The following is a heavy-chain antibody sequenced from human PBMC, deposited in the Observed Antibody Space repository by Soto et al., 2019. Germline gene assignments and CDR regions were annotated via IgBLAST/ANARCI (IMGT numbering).Heavy chain of an antibody. CDR3: ARGVVYRDVGLAYGMDV. V-gene: IGHV4-34*01. Sequence: QVQLQQWGAGVLRPSETLSLTCAVYGESFSNHYWTWIRQSPGKGLEWVGEINYSGSTRYNWSLGNRVIISVDTSKNQFSLMVTSVTAEDTAVYYCARGVVYRDVGLAYGMDVWGQGTTVTVSS. CDR1: GESFSNHY. CDR2: INYSGST. J-gene: IGHJ6*02. D-gene: IGHD3-22*01.